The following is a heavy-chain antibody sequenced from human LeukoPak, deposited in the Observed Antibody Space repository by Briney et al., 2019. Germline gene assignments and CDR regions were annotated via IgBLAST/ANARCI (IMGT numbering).Heavy chain of an antibody. D-gene: IGHD3-10*01. V-gene: IGHV3-23*01. CDR3: AKDFGFGELSMYYFDY. CDR1: GFTFSSYG. Sequence: GGSLRLSCAASGFTFSSYGMSWVRQAPGKGLEWVSAISGSGGSTYYADSVKGRFTISRDNSKNTLYLQMNSLRAEDTAVYYCAKDFGFGELSMYYFDYWGQGTLVTVSS. CDR2: ISGSGGST. J-gene: IGHJ4*02.